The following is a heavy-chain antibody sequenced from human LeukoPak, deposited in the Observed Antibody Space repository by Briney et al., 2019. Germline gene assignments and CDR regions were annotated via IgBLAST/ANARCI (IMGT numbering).Heavy chain of an antibody. V-gene: IGHV4-59*12. J-gene: IGHJ4*02. CDR2: IYYSGST. D-gene: IGHD3-10*01. Sequence: SETLSLTCTVSGGSISSYYWSWLRQPPGKGLEWIGYIYYSGSTNYNPSLKGRVTMSVDTSKNQFSLKLSSVTAADTAVYYCARDRGHLDYWGQGTLVTVSS. CDR1: GGSISSYY. CDR3: ARDRGHLDY.